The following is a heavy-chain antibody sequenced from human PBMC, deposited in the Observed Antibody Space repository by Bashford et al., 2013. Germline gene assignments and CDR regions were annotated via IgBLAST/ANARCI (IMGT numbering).Heavy chain of an antibody. J-gene: IGHJ4*02. CDR1: GYTFTSNG. V-gene: IGHV1-18*01. CDR3: ARDRLYTFDF. D-gene: IGHD2-2*02. CDR2: ISAKSGDT. Sequence: VASVKVSCTTSGYTFTSNGINWVRQAPGKGLEWMGWISAKSGDTKYAQNIQGRVTLTTDTSTRTAYMELRSLTSDDTAIYYCARDRLYTFDFWGQGTLVTVSS.